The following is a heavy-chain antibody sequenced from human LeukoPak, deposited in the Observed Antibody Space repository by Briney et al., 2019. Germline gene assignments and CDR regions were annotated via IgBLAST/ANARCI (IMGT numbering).Heavy chain of an antibody. Sequence: ASVKVSCKASAYTFTNYYIHWVRQAPGQGLEWMGIINPNGGSTSYAQKFQGRVTMTRDTSTTTVYMELSSLRSEDTAVYYCARAMVRGVSNPFDSWGQGTLVTVSP. CDR2: INPNGGST. J-gene: IGHJ4*02. V-gene: IGHV1-46*01. D-gene: IGHD3-10*01. CDR3: ARAMVRGVSNPFDS. CDR1: AYTFTNYY.